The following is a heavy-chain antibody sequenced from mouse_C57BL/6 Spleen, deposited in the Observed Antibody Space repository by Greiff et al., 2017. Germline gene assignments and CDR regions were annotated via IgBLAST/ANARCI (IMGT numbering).Heavy chain of an antibody. V-gene: IGHV5-17*01. J-gene: IGHJ3*01. CDR3: ARPRCGAWFAY. Sequence: EVMLVESGGGLVKPGGSLKLSCAASGFTFSDYGMHWVRQAPEKGLEWVAYISSGSSTIYYADTVKGRCTISRDNAKNTLFLQMTSLRSEDTAMYYCARPRCGAWFAYWGQGTLVTVSA. D-gene: IGHD2-10*02. CDR1: GFTFSDYG. CDR2: ISSGSSTI.